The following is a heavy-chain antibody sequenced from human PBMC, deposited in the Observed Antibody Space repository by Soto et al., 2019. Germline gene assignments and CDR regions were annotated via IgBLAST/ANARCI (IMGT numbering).Heavy chain of an antibody. D-gene: IGHD3-10*01. V-gene: IGHV1-8*01. J-gene: IGHJ4*02. Sequence: QVQLVQSGAEVKKPGASVKVSCEASRYTFASFDINWVRQATGQGLEWLGWMNPNSGNTGYAQKFQGRVTMTRNTSTTTAYMELSSLTSDDTAVYYCARGGLYGSGSYHIDYWGQGTLVTVSS. CDR1: RYTFASFD. CDR3: ARGGLYGSGSYHIDY. CDR2: MNPNSGNT.